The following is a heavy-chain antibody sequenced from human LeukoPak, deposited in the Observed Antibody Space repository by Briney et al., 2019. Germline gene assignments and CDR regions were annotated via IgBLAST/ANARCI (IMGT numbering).Heavy chain of an antibody. D-gene: IGHD3-22*01. Sequence: SETLSLTCTVSGGSISSSSYYWGWIRQPPGKGLEWIGSIYYSGSTYYNPSLKSRVTISVDTSKNQFSLKLSSVTAADTAVYYCARDSLLSYYYDSSGYSDIWGQGTMVTVSS. J-gene: IGHJ3*02. CDR2: IYYSGST. CDR3: ARDSLLSYYYDSSGYSDI. CDR1: GGSISSSSYY. V-gene: IGHV4-39*07.